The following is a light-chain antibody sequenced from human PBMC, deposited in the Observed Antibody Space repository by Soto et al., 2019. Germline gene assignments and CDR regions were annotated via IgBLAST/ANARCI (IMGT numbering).Light chain of an antibody. V-gene: IGKV1-5*01. CDR1: QSISDW. CDR2: DAS. Sequence: DIQMTQSPSTLSVSVDERVTITCRAGQSISDWLAWDQQIPGKAPKLLIFDASTLQSGVPSRFSGSGSGTEFTLTISSLQPDDFGNYYSQEYTSATFGRGTRLEIK. J-gene: IGKJ2*01. CDR3: QEYTSAT.